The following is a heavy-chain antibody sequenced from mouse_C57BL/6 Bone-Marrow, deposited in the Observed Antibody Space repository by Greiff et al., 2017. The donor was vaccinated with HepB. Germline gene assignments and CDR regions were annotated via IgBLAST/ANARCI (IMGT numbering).Heavy chain of an antibody. CDR2: INPGSGGT. V-gene: IGHV1-54*01. D-gene: IGHD2-3*01. CDR1: GYAFTNYL. Sequence: VKVVESGAELVRPGTSVKVSCKASGYAFTNYLIEWVKQRPGQGLEWIGVINPGSGGTNYNEKFKGKATLTADKSSSTAYMQLSSLTSEDSAVYFCARGGWLLRYWYFDVWGTGTTVTVSS. CDR3: ARGGWLLRYWYFDV. J-gene: IGHJ1*03.